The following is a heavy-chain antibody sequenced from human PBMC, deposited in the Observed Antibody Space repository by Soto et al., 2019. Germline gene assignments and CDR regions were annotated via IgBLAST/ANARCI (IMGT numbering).Heavy chain of an antibody. CDR1: GYTFTSYG. D-gene: IGHD3-22*01. CDR3: ARYDSSGPASLGWFDH. Sequence: QVQLVQSGAEVKKPGASVKVSCKASGYTFTSYGISWVRQAPGQGLEWMGWISAYNGNTNYAQKLQGSVTMTTDTSPSTAYMELSSLRSDDTAVYYCARYDSSGPASLGWFDHWGQGTLVTVSS. J-gene: IGHJ5*02. V-gene: IGHV1-18*04. CDR2: ISAYNGNT.